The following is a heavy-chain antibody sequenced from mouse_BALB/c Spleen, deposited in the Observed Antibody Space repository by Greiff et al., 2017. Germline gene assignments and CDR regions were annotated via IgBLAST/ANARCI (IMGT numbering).Heavy chain of an antibody. D-gene: IGHD2-3*01. CDR2: IRKKANGYTT. CDR1: GFTFTLFY. J-gene: IGHJ3*01. V-gene: IGHV7-3*02. Sequence: VMLVGSGGGLVQPGGFLRLSCATSGFTFTLFYIRWVRQPPGKALEWLGFIRKKANGYTTEYSASVKGRFTISRDNSQSILYLQMNTLRAEDSATYYCARDRDGYYGWFAYWGQGTLVTVSA. CDR3: ARDRDGYYGWFAY.